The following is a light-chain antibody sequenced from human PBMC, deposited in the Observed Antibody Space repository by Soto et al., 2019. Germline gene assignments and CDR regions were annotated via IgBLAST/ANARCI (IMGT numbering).Light chain of an antibody. CDR1: SSDVGGYNY. CDR2: DVS. V-gene: IGLV2-11*01. Sequence: QSALTQPRSVSGSPGQSVTISCTGTSSDVGGYNYVSWYQQHPGKAPKLMIYDVSKRPSGVTDRFSGSKSGNTASLTSSGLQAEDEADYYCCSYAGSYNYVFGTGTKLTVL. J-gene: IGLJ1*01. CDR3: CSYAGSYNYV.